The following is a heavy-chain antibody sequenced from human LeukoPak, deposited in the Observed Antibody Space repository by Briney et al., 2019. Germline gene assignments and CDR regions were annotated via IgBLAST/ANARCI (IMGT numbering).Heavy chain of an antibody. CDR1: GYSISSGYY. Sequence: SETLSLTCTVSGYSISSGYYWGWIRQPPGKGLEWIGSIYHSGSTYYNPSLKSRVTISVDTSKNQFSLKLSSVTAADTAVYYCAREAAAALDAFDIWGQGTMVTVSS. V-gene: IGHV4-38-2*02. D-gene: IGHD6-13*01. CDR2: IYHSGST. CDR3: AREAAAALDAFDI. J-gene: IGHJ3*02.